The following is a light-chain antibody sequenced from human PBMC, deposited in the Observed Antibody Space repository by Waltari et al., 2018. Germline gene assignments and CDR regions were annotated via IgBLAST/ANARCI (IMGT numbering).Light chain of an antibody. CDR1: SYNIGAGYD. V-gene: IGLV1-40*01. J-gene: IGLJ2*01. CDR2: GNS. CDR3: QSYDSSLRVV. Sequence: QSVLTQPPSVSGAPGQRVTISCTGSSYNIGAGYDVHWYQQLPGTAPKLLIYGNSNRPSGVPDRFAGSKSGTSASLAITGLQAEDGADYYCQSYDSSLRVVFGGGTKLTVL.